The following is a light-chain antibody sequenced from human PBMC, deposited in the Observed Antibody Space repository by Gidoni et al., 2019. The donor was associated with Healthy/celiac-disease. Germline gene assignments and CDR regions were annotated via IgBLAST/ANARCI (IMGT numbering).Light chain of an antibody. V-gene: IGKV1-5*01. J-gene: IGKJ1*01. CDR1: QSISSW. CDR2: DAS. Sequence: DTQMTQSPSTLSASVGDRVTITCRASQSISSWLAWYQQKPGKAPNLLIYDASSLESGVPSRFSGSGSGTEFTLTISSLQPDDFATYYCQQYNSYPGTFXXXTKVEIK. CDR3: QQYNSYPGT.